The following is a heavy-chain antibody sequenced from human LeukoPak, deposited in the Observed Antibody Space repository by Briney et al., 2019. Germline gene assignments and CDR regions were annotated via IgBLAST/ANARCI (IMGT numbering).Heavy chain of an antibody. Sequence: GASVKVSCKVSGYTLTELSMHWVRQAPGKGLEWMGGFDPEDGETIYAQKFQGRVTITADESTSTAYMELSSLRSEDTAVYYCARVQSGVVPAAGVDYWGQGTLVTVSS. CDR3: ARVQSGVVPAAGVDY. CDR1: GYTLTELS. CDR2: FDPEDGET. J-gene: IGHJ4*02. D-gene: IGHD2-2*01. V-gene: IGHV1-24*01.